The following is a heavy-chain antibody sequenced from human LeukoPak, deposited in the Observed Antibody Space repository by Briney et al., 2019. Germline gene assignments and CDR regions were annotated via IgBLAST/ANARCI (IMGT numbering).Heavy chain of an antibody. J-gene: IGHJ3*02. D-gene: IGHD5-12*01. Sequence: AGGSLRLSCAASGFTFDDYAMHCVRQAPRKCLDWVACISWNSGSIGYADSVKGRFTISRDNAKNSLYLQMNSLRAEDTALHYCAKGYSGYDPLDAFDIWGQGTMVTVSS. V-gene: IGHV3-9*01. CDR2: ISWNSGSI. CDR3: AKGYSGYDPLDAFDI. CDR1: GFTFDDYA.